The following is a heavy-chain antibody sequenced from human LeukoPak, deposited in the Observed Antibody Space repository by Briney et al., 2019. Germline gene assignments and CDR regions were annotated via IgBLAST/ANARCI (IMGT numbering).Heavy chain of an antibody. CDR1: GGSLSSYY. V-gene: IGHV4-59*01. CDR2: IYYSGST. D-gene: IGHD5-18*01. J-gene: IGHJ4*02. CDR3: ASLRGFSYGFDY. Sequence: SETLSLTCTVSGGSLSSYYWSWIRQPPGKGLEWIGYIYYSGSTNYNPSLKSRVTISVDTSKNQYSLKLTSVTAADTAVYYCASLRGFSYGFDYWGQGTLVTVSS.